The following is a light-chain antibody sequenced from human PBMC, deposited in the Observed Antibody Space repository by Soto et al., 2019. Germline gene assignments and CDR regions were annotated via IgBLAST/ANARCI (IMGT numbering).Light chain of an antibody. CDR2: DAS. CDR1: QSVGGH. J-gene: IGKJ5*01. Sequence: ELVLPQSPATLPLSPGERATLACRASQSVGGHLAWYQQKPGQAPRLLIYDASDRATGIPARFSGSGSGTDFSLTISSLAPDDFAVYYCQQRNNWPPSITFGQGTRLEIK. CDR3: QQRNNWPPSIT. V-gene: IGKV3-11*01.